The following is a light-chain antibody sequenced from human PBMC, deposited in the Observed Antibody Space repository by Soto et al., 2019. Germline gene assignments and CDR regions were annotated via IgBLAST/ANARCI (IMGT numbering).Light chain of an antibody. J-gene: IGLJ1*01. CDR1: SSDVGSYNL. CDR2: EGS. Sequence: QSALTQPASVSGSPGQSITISRTGTSSDVGSYNLVSWYQQHPGKAPKLVIYEGSKRPSGVSNRFSGSKSGNTASLTISGLQAEDEADYYCCSYAGSSTYVFGTGTKVTVL. CDR3: CSYAGSSTYV. V-gene: IGLV2-23*01.